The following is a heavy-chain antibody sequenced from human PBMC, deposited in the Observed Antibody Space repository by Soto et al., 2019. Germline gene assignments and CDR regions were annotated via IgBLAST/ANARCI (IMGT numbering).Heavy chain of an antibody. CDR2: IWYDGSNK. CDR1: GFTFSMSG. V-gene: IGHV3-33*06. CDR3: AKIGSNAWYTDY. D-gene: IGHD2-2*02. J-gene: IGHJ4*02. Sequence: GGSLRLSCAASGFTFSMSGMHWVRQAPGKGLEWVAVIWYDGSNKYYGDSVRGRFTVSRDNSKNTLYLQMNSLRAEDTAVYYCAKIGSNAWYTDYWGQGTLVTVSS.